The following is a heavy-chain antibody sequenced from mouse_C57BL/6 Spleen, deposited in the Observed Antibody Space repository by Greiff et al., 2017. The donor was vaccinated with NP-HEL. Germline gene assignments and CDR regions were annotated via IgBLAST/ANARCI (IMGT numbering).Heavy chain of an antibody. CDR1: GFTFTDYY. CDR3: ARSRDYYAMDY. CDR2: IRNKANGYTT. J-gene: IGHJ4*01. Sequence: EVNLVESGGGLVQPGGSLSLSCAASGFTFTDYYMSWVRQPPGKALEWLGFIRNKANGYTTEYSASVKGRFTISRDNSQSILYLQMNALRAEDSATYYCARSRDYYAMDYWGQGTSVTVSS. V-gene: IGHV7-3*01. D-gene: IGHD1-1*01.